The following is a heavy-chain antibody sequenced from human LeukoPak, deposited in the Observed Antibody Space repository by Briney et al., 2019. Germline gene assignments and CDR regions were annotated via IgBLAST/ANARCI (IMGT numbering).Heavy chain of an antibody. V-gene: IGHV1-69*13. CDR2: IIPIIGTA. J-gene: IGHJ4*02. CDR1: GGTFSSYA. CDR3: AREGGRRFDY. Sequence: GASVKVSCKASGGTFSSYAISWVRQAPGQGLEWMGGIIPIIGTANYAQKFQGRVTITADESTSTAYMELSSLRSEDTAVYYCAREGGRRFDYWGQGTLVTVSS.